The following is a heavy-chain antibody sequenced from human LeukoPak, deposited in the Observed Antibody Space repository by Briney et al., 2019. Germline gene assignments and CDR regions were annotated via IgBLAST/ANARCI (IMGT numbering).Heavy chain of an antibody. CDR2: MNPNSGNT. D-gene: IGHD3-9*01. Sequence: ASVKVSCKASGYTFTSYDINWVRQATGQGLEWMGWMNPNSGNTGYAQKFQGRVTMTRNTSISTAYMELSSLRSDDTAVYYCARWGKLRYFDWLPLSQDNWFDPWGQGTLVTVSS. CDR3: ARWGKLRYFDWLPLSQDNWFDP. CDR1: GYTFTSYD. V-gene: IGHV1-8*01. J-gene: IGHJ5*02.